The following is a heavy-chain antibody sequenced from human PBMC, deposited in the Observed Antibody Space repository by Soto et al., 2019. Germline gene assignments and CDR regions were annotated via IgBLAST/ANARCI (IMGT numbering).Heavy chain of an antibody. CDR3: AHRLDDGRNSI. CDR2: IYSNDDN. D-gene: IGHD4-17*01. Sequence: SGPTLVNTTQTLTLTCTFSGFSLSSSGVGVEWVRQPPGKSLEWLALIYSNDDNRYSPSVKTRLTITKDASKNRVVLTMTNMDPVDTAKYYCAHRLDDGRNSIWGQGTMVTVAS. J-gene: IGHJ3*02. V-gene: IGHV2-5*01. CDR1: GFSLSSSGVG.